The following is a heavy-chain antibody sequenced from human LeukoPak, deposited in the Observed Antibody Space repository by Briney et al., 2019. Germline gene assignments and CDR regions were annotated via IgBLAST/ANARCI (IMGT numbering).Heavy chain of an antibody. Sequence: PSETLSLTCTVSGYSISSGYYWGWIRQPPGKGLEWIGYIYYSGSTYYNPSLKSRVTISVDTSKNQFSLKLSSVTAADTAVYYCARVLPSRALVFDYWGQGTLVTVSS. CDR3: ARVLPSRALVFDY. CDR1: GYSISSGYY. CDR2: IYYSGST. D-gene: IGHD2-8*02. V-gene: IGHV4-38-2*02. J-gene: IGHJ4*02.